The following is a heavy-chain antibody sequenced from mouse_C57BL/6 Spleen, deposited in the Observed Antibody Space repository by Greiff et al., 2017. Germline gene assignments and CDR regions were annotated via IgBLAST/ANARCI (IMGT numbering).Heavy chain of an antibody. J-gene: IGHJ2*01. D-gene: IGHD1-1*01. Sequence: EVQVVESGGGLVQPKGSLKLSCAASGFSFNTYALNWVRQAPGKGLEWVARIRSKSNNYATYYADSVKDRFTISRDDSESMLYLQMNNLKTEDTAMYYCVRHDYYYGSMDYWGQGTTLTVSS. CDR3: VRHDYYYGSMDY. V-gene: IGHV10-1*01. CDR1: GFSFNTYA. CDR2: IRSKSNNYAT.